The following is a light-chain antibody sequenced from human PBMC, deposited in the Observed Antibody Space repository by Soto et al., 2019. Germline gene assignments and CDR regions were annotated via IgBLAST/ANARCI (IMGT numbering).Light chain of an antibody. CDR2: NNN. J-gene: IGLJ3*02. CDR1: SSNIGSNT. V-gene: IGLV1-44*01. CDR3: AAWDDSLSGLV. Sequence: QSVLTQPPSASGTPGQRVTISCSGSSSNIGSNTVNWYQQLPGTAPKLLIYNNNYRPSGVPDRFSGSKSGTSASLAISGLQSEDEADYHCAAWDDSLSGLVSGGGTKLTVL.